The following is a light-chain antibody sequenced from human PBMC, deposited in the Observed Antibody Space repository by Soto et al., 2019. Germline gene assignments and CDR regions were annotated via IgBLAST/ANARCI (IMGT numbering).Light chain of an antibody. CDR2: DVT. CDR1: YSDVGTFYF. V-gene: IGLV2-11*01. J-gene: IGLJ1*01. Sequence: SVLTQPRSVSGSPGQSVTISCTGTYSDVGTFYFVSWYQQYPGKGPKLIIYDVTERPSGVPDRFSGSKSGNTASLTISGLQAEDEADYYCCSYAGSYTYIFGSGTKVTVL. CDR3: CSYAGSYTYI.